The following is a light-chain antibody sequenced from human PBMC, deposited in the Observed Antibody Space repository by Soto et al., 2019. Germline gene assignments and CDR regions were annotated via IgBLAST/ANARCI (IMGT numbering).Light chain of an antibody. Sequence: QSVLTQPPSVSAAQGQTVTISCSGSSSDIGRNYVSWYQHLPGTAPKLLIYENNKRPSGIPDRLSGSKSGSSATLGITGLQTGDEADYYCGTWDSSLTTYVFGPGTKVTVL. CDR1: SSDIGRNY. CDR3: GTWDSSLTTYV. V-gene: IGLV1-51*02. J-gene: IGLJ1*01. CDR2: ENN.